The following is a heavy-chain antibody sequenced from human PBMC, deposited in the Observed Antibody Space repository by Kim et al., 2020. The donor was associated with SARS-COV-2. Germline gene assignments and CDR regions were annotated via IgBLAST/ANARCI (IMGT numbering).Heavy chain of an antibody. CDR1: GGSISSSSYY. CDR3: ATRLTSSGWGYYFDY. V-gene: IGHV4-39*01. CDR2: IYYSGST. D-gene: IGHD6-19*01. Sequence: SETLSLTCTVSGGSISSSSYYWGWIRKPPGKGLEWIGSIYYSGSTYYNPSLKSRVTISVDTSKNQFSLKLSSVTAADTAVYYCATRLTSSGWGYYFDYWGQGTLVTVSS. J-gene: IGHJ4*02.